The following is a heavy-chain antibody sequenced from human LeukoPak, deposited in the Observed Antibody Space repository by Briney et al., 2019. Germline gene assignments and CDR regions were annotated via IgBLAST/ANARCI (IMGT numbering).Heavy chain of an antibody. CDR2: IIPIFGTA. V-gene: IGHV1-69*13. CDR1: GGTFSSYA. CDR3: AREEVGTPMVNS. J-gene: IGHJ5*02. D-gene: IGHD5-18*01. Sequence: ASVKVSCKASGGTFSSYAISWVRQAPGQGLEWMGGIIPIFGTANYAQKFQGRVTITADESTSTAYMELSSLRSEDTAVYYCAREEVGTPMVNSWGQGTLVTVSS.